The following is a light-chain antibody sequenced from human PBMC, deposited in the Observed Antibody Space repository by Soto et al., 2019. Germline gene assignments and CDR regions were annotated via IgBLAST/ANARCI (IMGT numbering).Light chain of an antibody. CDR3: QTWSTDIRV. Sequence: QSVLTQPPSASASLGASVKLTCTLSSGHNSYAIAWHQQQPEKGPRYLMKLNSDGSHSKGDGIPDRFSGSSSGAERYLTISSLQSEDEADYYCQTWSTDIRVFGVGTKVTVL. CDR2: LNSDGSH. J-gene: IGLJ3*02. V-gene: IGLV4-69*01. CDR1: SGHNSYA.